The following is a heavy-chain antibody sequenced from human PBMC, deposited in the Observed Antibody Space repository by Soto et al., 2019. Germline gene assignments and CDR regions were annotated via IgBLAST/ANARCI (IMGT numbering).Heavy chain of an antibody. CDR1: GFTFSDYS. J-gene: IGHJ6*03. V-gene: IGHV3-11*01. CDR3: AKVLGRTYGYGYYYYCMDV. CDR2: IDSSSSTI. Sequence: PGGSLRLSCAASGFTFSDYSMRRIRQAPGKGLEWVSYIDSSSSTIYYADSVKGRFTISRDNAKNSLYLQMNSLRAEDTAAYYCAKVLGRTYGYGYYYYCMDVWGKGTTVTVSS. D-gene: IGHD5-18*01.